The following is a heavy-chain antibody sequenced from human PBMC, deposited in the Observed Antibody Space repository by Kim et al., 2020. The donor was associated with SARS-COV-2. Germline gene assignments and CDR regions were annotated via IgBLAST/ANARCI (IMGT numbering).Heavy chain of an antibody. CDR1: GYTFTSYA. Sequence: ASVKVSCKASGYTFTSYAMNWVRQAPGQGLEWMGWINTNTGNPTYAQGFTGRFVFSLDTSVSTAYLQISSLKAEDTAVYYCASLRLGELSLGLYNWFDPWGQGTLSPSPQ. CDR2: INTNTGNP. D-gene: IGHD3-16*02. J-gene: IGHJ5*02. V-gene: IGHV7-4-1*02. CDR3: ASLRLGELSLGLYNWFDP.